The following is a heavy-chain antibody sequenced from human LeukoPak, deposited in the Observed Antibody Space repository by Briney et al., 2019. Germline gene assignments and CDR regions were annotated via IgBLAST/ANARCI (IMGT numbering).Heavy chain of an antibody. CDR2: IKQGETGK. Sequence: GGSLRLSCTASRFTFNNFWMGWVRKAPGKEREGLASIKQGETGKFYVGSVKGRFTISRDNAKTSLYLQMNSLRVEDTALYYCVRLGSTSPGNWYKLFDQWGQGTLVTVSS. CDR3: VRLGSTSPGNWYKLFDQ. J-gene: IGHJ4*02. V-gene: IGHV3-7*03. D-gene: IGHD2-2*01. CDR1: RFTFNNFW.